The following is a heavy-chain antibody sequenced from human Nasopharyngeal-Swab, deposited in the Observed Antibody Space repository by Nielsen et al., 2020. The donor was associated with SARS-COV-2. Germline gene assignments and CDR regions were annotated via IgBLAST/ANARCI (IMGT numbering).Heavy chain of an antibody. Sequence: ASVKVSCKASGYTFTNYAIHWVRQAPGQRPEWMAWINTDNGDTRYPPKFQGRFIVTRDTSATTGYMGLSSLTSEDTAMYYCVRDDAGSYLLDYWGQGTLVTVSS. CDR3: VRDDAGSYLLDY. V-gene: IGHV1-3*04. CDR1: GYTFTNYA. CDR2: INTDNGDT. D-gene: IGHD1-26*01. J-gene: IGHJ4*02.